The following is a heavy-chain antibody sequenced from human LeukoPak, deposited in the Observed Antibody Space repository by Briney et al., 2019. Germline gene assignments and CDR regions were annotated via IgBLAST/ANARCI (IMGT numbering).Heavy chain of an antibody. CDR3: VRLYLYTFVI. CDR2: ISPGDSDT. V-gene: IGHV5-51*01. Sequence: GESLKISGKASGYSFTNYWIGWVRQMPGKGLEWMGIISPGDSDTRYSPSFQGQVTISADKSITTAYLQWSSLRASDTAMYYCVRLYLYTFVIWGQGTMVTVSS. CDR1: GYSFTNYW. D-gene: IGHD3-16*01. J-gene: IGHJ3*02.